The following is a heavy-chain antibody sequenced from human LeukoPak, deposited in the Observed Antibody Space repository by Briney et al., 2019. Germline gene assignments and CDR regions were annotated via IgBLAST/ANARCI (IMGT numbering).Heavy chain of an antibody. V-gene: IGHV4-34*01. CDR1: GGSFSGYY. CDR2: INHSGST. D-gene: IGHD6-19*01. CDR3: ARVGVAGTGY. J-gene: IGHJ4*02. Sequence: SQTLSLTCAVYGGSFSGYYWSWIRQPPGKGLEWIGEINHSGSTNYNPSLKSRVTISVDTSKNQFSLKLSSVTAADTAVYYCARVGVAGTGYWGQGTLVTVSS.